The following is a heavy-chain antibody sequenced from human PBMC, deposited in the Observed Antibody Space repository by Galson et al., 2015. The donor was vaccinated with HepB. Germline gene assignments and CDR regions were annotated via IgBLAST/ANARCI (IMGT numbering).Heavy chain of an antibody. D-gene: IGHD3-22*01. Sequence: SLRLSCAASGFTFNSYNMNWVRQAPGKGLEWVSSIRSSSSYISYADSVKGRFTISRDNAKNSLYLQMNSLTAADTAVYYCARLGHFDSSTLYHGVRKKRYWYFDVWGRGTLVGVSS. J-gene: IGHJ2*01. V-gene: IGHV3-21*01. CDR1: GFTFNSYN. CDR2: IRSSSSYI. CDR3: ARLGHFDSSTLYHGVRKKRYWYFDV.